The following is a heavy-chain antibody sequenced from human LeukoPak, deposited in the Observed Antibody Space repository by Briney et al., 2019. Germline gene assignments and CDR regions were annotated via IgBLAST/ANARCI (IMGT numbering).Heavy chain of an antibody. Sequence: GGSLRLSCAASGFTFISSWMTWVRQAPGKGLEWVGRIRSTPDGGATDYAAPVKGRFTISRDDSKNTLYLQMSSLRTEDTAVYYCATDLHFGYCTATSCANYWGQGTLVPVSS. V-gene: IGHV3-15*01. CDR1: GFTFISSW. CDR2: IRSTPDGGAT. D-gene: IGHD2-2*03. CDR3: ATDLHFGYCTATSCANY. J-gene: IGHJ4*02.